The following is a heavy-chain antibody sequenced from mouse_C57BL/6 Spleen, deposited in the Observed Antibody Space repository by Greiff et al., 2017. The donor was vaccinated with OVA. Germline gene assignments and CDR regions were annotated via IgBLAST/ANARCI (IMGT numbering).Heavy chain of an antibody. J-gene: IGHJ2*01. CDR3: ARDRLYYFDY. D-gene: IGHD1-2*01. CDR2: ISYDGSN. V-gene: IGHV3-6*01. CDR1: GYSITSGYY. Sequence: ESGPGLVKPSQSLSLTCSVTGYSITSGYYWNWIRQFPGNKLEWMGYISYDGSNNYNPSLKNRISITRDTSKNQFFLKLNSVTTEDTATYYCARDRLYYFDYWGQGTTLTVSS.